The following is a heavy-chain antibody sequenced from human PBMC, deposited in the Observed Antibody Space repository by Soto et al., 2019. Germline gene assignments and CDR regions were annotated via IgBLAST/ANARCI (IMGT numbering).Heavy chain of an antibody. J-gene: IGHJ6*02. V-gene: IGHV4-30-4*01. CDR2: IYYSGST. CDR1: GGSISSGDYY. D-gene: IGHD1-7*01. CDR3: AKDGELLPPGSYYYYGMDV. Sequence: SETLSLTCTVSGGSISSGDYYWSWIRQPPGKGLEWIGYIYYSGSTYYNPSLKSRVTISVDTSKNTLYLQMNSLRAEDTAVYYCAKDGELLPPGSYYYYGMDVWGQGTTVTVSS.